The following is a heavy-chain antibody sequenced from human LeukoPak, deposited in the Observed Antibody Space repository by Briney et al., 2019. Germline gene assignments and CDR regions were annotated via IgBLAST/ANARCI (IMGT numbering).Heavy chain of an antibody. D-gene: IGHD3-10*01. J-gene: IGHJ5*02. CDR2: IYYSGST. CDR3: ARQHPGANWFDP. V-gene: IGHV4-39*01. CDR1: GGSISSSSYY. Sequence: PSETLSLTCTVSGGSISSSSYYWGWIRQPPGKGLEWIGSIYYSGSTYYNPSLKSRVTISVDTSKNQFSLKLSSVTAADTAVYYCARQHPGANWFDPWGQGTLVTVSS.